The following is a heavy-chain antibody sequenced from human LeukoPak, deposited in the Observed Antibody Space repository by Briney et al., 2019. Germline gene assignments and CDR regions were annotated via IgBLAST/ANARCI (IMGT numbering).Heavy chain of an antibody. CDR2: ISSSSNTI. Sequence: GGSLRLSCAASRFTLSTYSMNWVRPAPGQGLEWVSYISSSSNTIYYADSVEGRFTISRDNAKNSLYLQMNSLRAEDTAVYYCARSIEAAGLNGRYWGQGTLVTVSS. CDR3: ARSIEAAGLNGRY. V-gene: IGHV3-48*04. CDR1: RFTLSTYS. J-gene: IGHJ4*02. D-gene: IGHD6-13*01.